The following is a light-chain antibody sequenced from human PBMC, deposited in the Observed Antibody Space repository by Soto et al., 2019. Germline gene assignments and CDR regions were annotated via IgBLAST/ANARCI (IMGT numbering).Light chain of an antibody. CDR3: GTWGTSLSAGV. CDR1: SSNVGNND. J-gene: IGLJ3*02. V-gene: IGLV1-51*01. Sequence: QSALTQPPSVSAAPGQKVTISCSGSSSNVGNNDVSWYQQLPGTAPKLLIYDNNKRPSGIPDRFSGSKSGTSATLGITGLQTGDEADYYCGTWGTSLSAGVFGGGTKVTVL. CDR2: DNN.